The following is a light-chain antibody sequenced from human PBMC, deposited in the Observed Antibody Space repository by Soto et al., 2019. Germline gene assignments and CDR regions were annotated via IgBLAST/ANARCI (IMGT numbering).Light chain of an antibody. CDR3: QQYKDLVT. J-gene: IGKJ4*01. CDR2: DAS. CDR1: QSVSSH. V-gene: IGKV3-15*01. Sequence: IVMTQSPGTLSVSPGERVTLSCRASQSVSSHLAWYQQKPGQAPRLLMYDASTRANGVPPRFSGSASGTEFTLTIAGLQSDDFTIYYSQQYKDLVTFGGGTKVEIK.